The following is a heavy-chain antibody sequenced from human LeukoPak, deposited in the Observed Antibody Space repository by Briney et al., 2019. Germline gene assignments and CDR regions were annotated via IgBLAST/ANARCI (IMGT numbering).Heavy chain of an antibody. Sequence: GASVKVSCKASGYTFTGYYMHWVRQAPGQGLEWMGWINPNSGGTNYAQTFQGRVTMTRDTSISTAYMELSRLRSDDTAVYYCANEGALYGAGSWFDYWGQGTLVTVSS. D-gene: IGHD3-10*01. J-gene: IGHJ4*02. CDR2: INPNSGGT. V-gene: IGHV1-2*02. CDR1: GYTFTGYY. CDR3: ANEGALYGAGSWFDY.